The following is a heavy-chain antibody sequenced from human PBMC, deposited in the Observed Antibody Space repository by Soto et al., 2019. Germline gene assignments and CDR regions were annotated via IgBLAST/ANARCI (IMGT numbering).Heavy chain of an antibody. CDR2: ISYDGNNK. CDR3: AREPVVAAEF. V-gene: IGHV3-30-3*01. CDR1: GFTFSNFA. Sequence: QVQLVESGGGVVQPGRSLRLSCVASGFTFSNFAMHWVRQAPGKGLEWVAVISYDGNNKYYADSVKGRFTISRDNSKNTLYLQVNSLRTEDTAVYYCAREPVVAAEFWGQGTLVTVSS. J-gene: IGHJ4*02. D-gene: IGHD2-15*01.